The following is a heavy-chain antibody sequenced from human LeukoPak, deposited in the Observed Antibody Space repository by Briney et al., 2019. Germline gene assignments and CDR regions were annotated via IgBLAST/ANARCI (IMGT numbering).Heavy chain of an antibody. CDR3: ARGPYCSGGSCYGYFDY. Sequence: GGSLRLSCAASGFTFSSYAMHWVRQAPGKGLEYVSAISSNGGSTYYANSVKGRFTISRDNSKNTLYLQMGSLRAEDIAVYYCARGPYCSGGSCYGYFDYWGQGTLVTVSS. J-gene: IGHJ4*02. CDR1: GFTFSSYA. D-gene: IGHD2-15*01. CDR2: ISSNGGST. V-gene: IGHV3-64*01.